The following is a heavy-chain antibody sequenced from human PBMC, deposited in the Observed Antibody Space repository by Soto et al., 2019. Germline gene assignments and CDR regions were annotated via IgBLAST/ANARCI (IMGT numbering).Heavy chain of an antibody. Sequence: ASVKVSCKASGYNFIGQYIHWVRQAPGQGLEWMGIINPSGGSTTYAQKFQGRVVMTSDASTSTVYVELSSLTSEDTAIYFCARLFGVHNTLPFWLGYFAYWGQGTLVTVSS. V-gene: IGHV1-46*01. CDR2: INPSGGST. D-gene: IGHD3-3*01. J-gene: IGHJ4*02. CDR3: ARLFGVHNTLPFWLGYFAY. CDR1: GYNFIGQY.